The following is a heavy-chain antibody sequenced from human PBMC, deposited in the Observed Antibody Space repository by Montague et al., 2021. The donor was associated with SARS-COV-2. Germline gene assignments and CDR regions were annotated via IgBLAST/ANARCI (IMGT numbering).Heavy chain of an antibody. V-gene: IGHV4-39*01. CDR1: GGSISSSSYY. Sequence: SETLSLTCTVSGGSISSSSYYWGWIRQPPGKGLEWIGSIYYSGSTYYNPSLKSRVTISVDTSKNQFSLKLSSVTAADTAVYYCARHTYYYGSGSYWFDPWGQGTLVTVSP. J-gene: IGHJ5*02. CDR2: IYYSGST. D-gene: IGHD3-10*01. CDR3: ARHTYYYGSGSYWFDP.